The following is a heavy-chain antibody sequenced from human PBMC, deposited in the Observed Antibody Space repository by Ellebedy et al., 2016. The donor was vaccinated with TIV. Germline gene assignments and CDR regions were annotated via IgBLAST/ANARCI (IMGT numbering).Heavy chain of an antibody. J-gene: IGHJ4*02. CDR3: AGVPYSSGWYFDY. Sequence: MPSETLSLTCSVSGASTHSYFWSWSRRPPGKGLQWSGYMYYSGSANYNPSLSSRVTISIDTSKNQVSLKLSSVTAADTAVYYCAGVPYSSGWYFDYWGQGTLVTVSS. CDR1: GASTHSYF. CDR2: MYYSGSA. V-gene: IGHV4-59*08. D-gene: IGHD6-19*01.